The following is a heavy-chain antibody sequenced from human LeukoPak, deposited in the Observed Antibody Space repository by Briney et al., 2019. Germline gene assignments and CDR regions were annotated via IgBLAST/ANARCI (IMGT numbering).Heavy chain of an antibody. J-gene: IGHJ6*03. CDR3: ARVIAARRPYYYYYMDV. Sequence: PSETLSLTCAVYGGSFSGYYWSWIRQPPGKGLEWIGEINHSGSTNYSPSLKSRVTISVDTSKNQFSLKLSSVTAADTAVYYCARVIAARRPYYYYYMDVWGKGTTVTVSS. CDR1: GGSFSGYY. D-gene: IGHD6-6*01. CDR2: INHSGST. V-gene: IGHV4-34*01.